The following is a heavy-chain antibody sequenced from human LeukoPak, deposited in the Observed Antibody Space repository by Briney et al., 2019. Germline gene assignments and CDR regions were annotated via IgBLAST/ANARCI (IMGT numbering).Heavy chain of an antibody. Sequence: PGRSLRLSCAASGFTFSSYGMHWVRQAPGKGLEWVAVIWYDGSNKYYADSVKGRFIISRDNSKNTLHLQMNSLRVEDTAVYYCARARGAVDCSGGSCWVDYWGQGTLLTVSS. V-gene: IGHV3-33*01. CDR3: ARARGAVDCSGGSCWVDY. J-gene: IGHJ4*02. D-gene: IGHD2-15*01. CDR2: IWYDGSNK. CDR1: GFTFSSYG.